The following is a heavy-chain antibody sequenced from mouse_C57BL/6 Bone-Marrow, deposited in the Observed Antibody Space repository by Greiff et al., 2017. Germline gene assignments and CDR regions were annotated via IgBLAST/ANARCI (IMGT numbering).Heavy chain of an antibody. CDR3: ARGNCYWYFWV. D-gene: IGHD4-1*01. CDR1: GFTFSDFY. CDR2: SRNKANDYTT. V-gene: IGHV7-1*01. Sequence: DVKLVESGGGLVQSGRSLRLSCATSGFTFSDFYMAWVRQAPGKGLEWIAASRNKANDYTTEYSASVKGRFIVSRDTSQILLYLQMNALSAEDTSICYCARGNCYWYFWVRGTGATVTVS. J-gene: IGHJ1*03.